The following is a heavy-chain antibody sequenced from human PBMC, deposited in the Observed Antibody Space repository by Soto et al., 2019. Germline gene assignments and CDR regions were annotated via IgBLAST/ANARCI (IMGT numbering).Heavy chain of an antibody. CDR3: AKGSRGAYYYCMDV. CDR2: FSNSGGTT. Sequence: EVQMLESGGGLVQPGGSWKLPGAPPDFPFGSFALNGVRRAPGKGLEWVSSFSNSGGTTSYADSVKGRFTISRDNSKNTLYLQMNSLRAEDTAVYYCAKGSRGAYYYCMDVWGKGTTVTVSS. J-gene: IGHJ6*03. V-gene: IGHV3-23*01. CDR1: DFPFGSFA.